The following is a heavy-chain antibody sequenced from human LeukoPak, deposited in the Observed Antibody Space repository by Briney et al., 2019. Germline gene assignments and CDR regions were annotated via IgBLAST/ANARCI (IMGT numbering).Heavy chain of an antibody. Sequence: ASETLSLTCTVSGGSISSYYWSWIRQPPGKGLEWIGDIYYSGSTNYNPSLKSRVTISVDTSKNQFSLRLSSVTAADTAVYYSARLASGSYGPLTPFDYWGQGTLVTVSS. CDR1: GGSISSYY. J-gene: IGHJ4*02. D-gene: IGHD1-26*01. V-gene: IGHV4-59*08. CDR2: IYYSGST. CDR3: ARLASGSYGPLTPFDY.